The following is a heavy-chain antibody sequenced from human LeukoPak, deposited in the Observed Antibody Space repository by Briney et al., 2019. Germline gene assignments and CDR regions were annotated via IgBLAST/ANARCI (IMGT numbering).Heavy chain of an antibody. J-gene: IGHJ4*02. CDR1: GFTFSSYS. Sequence: GGSLRLSCAASGFTFSSYSMNWVRQAPGKGLEWVSSISSSSSYIYYADSVKGRFTISRDNSKNTLYLQMNRLRAEDTAVYYCARADGGGYFRGADYWGQGTLVTVSS. D-gene: IGHD3-16*01. CDR2: ISSSSSYI. V-gene: IGHV3-21*04. CDR3: ARADGGGYFRGADY.